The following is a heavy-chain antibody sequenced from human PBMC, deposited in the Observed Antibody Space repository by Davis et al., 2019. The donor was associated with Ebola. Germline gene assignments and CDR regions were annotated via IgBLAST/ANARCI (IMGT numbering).Heavy chain of an antibody. J-gene: IGHJ3*01. V-gene: IGHV3-23*01. CDR1: GFTFRTYA. D-gene: IGHD1-26*01. CDR3: ATSYSGIVYACDV. Sequence: GESLKISCAASGFTFRTYAMNWVRQAPGKGLEWVSAVSGSGTTTNYADSVKGRFTISRDNSNNTLYLQMHSLRVEDTARYYCATSYSGIVYACDVWGQGTKVAVSS. CDR2: VSGSGTTT.